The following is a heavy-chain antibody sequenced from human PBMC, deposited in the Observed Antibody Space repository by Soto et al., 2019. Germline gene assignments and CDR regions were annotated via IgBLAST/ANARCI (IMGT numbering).Heavy chain of an antibody. V-gene: IGHV4-34*01. CDR1: GGSFRSYD. CDR3: ARGPGYILSIAVAGRWFDP. D-gene: IGHD6-19*01. CDR2: INHSGST. J-gene: IGHJ5*02. Sequence: PSDTLSLTSAAYGGSFRSYDWSWTRQPQGKGLEWIGEINHSGSTNYNPSLKSRVTISVDTSKNQFSLKLSSVTAADTAVYYCARGPGYILSIAVAGRWFDPWGQGTLVTVSS.